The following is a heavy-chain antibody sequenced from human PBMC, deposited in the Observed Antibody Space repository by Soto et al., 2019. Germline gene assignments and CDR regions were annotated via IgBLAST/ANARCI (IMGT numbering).Heavy chain of an antibody. D-gene: IGHD6-13*01. Sequence: QITLKESGPPLVKPTQTLTLTCTFSGFSLSASGVGVGWVRQPPGKALEWLALIYWDDDKRYSPSLKSRLTITKDTSKKQVVLTITNMDPADTATYYCAHRRIAMTQNWFDPWGQGTLVTVSS. CDR1: GFSLSASGVG. CDR3: AHRRIAMTQNWFDP. J-gene: IGHJ5*02. CDR2: IYWDDDK. V-gene: IGHV2-5*02.